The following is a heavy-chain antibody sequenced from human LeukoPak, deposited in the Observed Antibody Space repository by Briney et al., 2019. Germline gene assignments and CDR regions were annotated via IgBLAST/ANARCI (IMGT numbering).Heavy chain of an antibody. CDR2: IYHSGST. CDR1: GGSISSGGYS. D-gene: IGHD6-19*01. V-gene: IGHV4-30-2*01. CDR3: ASDSSGYSYWYFDL. Sequence: SETLSLTCAVTGGSISSGGYSWSWIRQPPGKGLEWIGYIYHSGSTSYNPSLKSRLTISIDRSKNQFSLNLTSVTAADTALYYCASDSSGYSYWYFDLWGRGTLVTVSS. J-gene: IGHJ2*01.